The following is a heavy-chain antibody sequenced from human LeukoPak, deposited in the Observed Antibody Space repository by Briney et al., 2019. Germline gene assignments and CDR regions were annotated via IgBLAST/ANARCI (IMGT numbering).Heavy chain of an antibody. D-gene: IGHD3-10*01. CDR2: INPNSGGT. V-gene: IGHV1-2*02. Sequence: APVKVSCKASGYTFTGYYMHWVRQAPGQGLEWMGWINPNSGGTNYAQKFQGRVTMTRDTSISTAYMELSRLRSDDTAVYYCAKPMVRGVSRSLDYWGQGTLVTVSS. CDR1: GYTFTGYY. J-gene: IGHJ4*02. CDR3: AKPMVRGVSRSLDY.